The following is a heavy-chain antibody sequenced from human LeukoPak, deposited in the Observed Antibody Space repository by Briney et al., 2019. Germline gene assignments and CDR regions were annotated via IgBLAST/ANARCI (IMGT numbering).Heavy chain of an antibody. CDR2: ISAYNSNT. CDR1: GYTFTSYG. D-gene: IGHD6-19*01. CDR3: ARTAVAGTPWFDP. J-gene: IGHJ5*02. V-gene: IGHV1-18*01. Sequence: GASVKVSCKASGYTFTSYGINWVRQAPGQGLEWMGWISAYNSNTHYAQKLQGRVTMTTDTSTSTAYMELSRLRSDDTAVYYCARTAVAGTPWFDPWGQGTLVTVSS.